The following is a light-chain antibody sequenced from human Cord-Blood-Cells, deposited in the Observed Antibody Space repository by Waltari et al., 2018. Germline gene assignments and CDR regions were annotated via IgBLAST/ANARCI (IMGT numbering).Light chain of an antibody. Sequence: AIQLTQFPSLLSAFVGNRVTITCRARRGISSTLAWYQQKPGKAPKLLICDASSLESWVPSRFSSSGGGTYCTLTISRLRPEEFAAYDCQQFNSYPQGIFTFGPGTKVDIK. CDR2: DAS. CDR1: RGISST. J-gene: IGKJ3*01. CDR3: QQFNSYPQGIFT. V-gene: IGKV1-13*02.